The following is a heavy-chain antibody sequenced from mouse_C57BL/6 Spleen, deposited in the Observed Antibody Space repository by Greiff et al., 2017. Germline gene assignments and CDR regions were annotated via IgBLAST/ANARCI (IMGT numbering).Heavy chain of an antibody. CDR3: ARGNSSGYGIFAY. CDR2: ILPGSGST. D-gene: IGHD3-2*02. Sequence: QVQLQQSGAELMKPGASVKLSCKATGYTFTGYWIEWVKQRPGHGLEWIGEILPGSGSTNYNEKFKGKATFTADKSSNTAYMQLSSLTTEESAIYYCARGNSSGYGIFAYWGQGTLVTVSA. J-gene: IGHJ3*01. CDR1: GYTFTGYW. V-gene: IGHV1-9*01.